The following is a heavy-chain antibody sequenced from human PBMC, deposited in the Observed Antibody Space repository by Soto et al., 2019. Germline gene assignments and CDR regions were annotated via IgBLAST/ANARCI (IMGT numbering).Heavy chain of an antibody. CDR3: ARDILVVTSGYYDGMDV. J-gene: IGHJ6*02. D-gene: IGHD3-22*01. CDR1: GFTFSSYS. CDR2: ISSSSSTI. Sequence: GESLKISCAASGFTFSSYSMNWVRQAPGKGLEWVSYISSSSSTIYYADSVKGRFTISRDNAKNSLYLQMNSLRDEDTAVYYCARDILVVTSGYYDGMDVWGQGTTVTVSS. V-gene: IGHV3-48*02.